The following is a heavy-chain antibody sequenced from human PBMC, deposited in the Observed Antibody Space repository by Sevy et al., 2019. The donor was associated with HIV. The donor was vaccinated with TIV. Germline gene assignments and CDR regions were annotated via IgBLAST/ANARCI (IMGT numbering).Heavy chain of an antibody. CDR3: AECGTETNVLPDY. CDR2: IRGSGTTT. V-gene: IGHV3-23*01. CDR1: GFTFTTYA. Sequence: GGCLRLSCAASGFTFTTYAMSWFRQAPGKGLEWVSTIRGSGTTTYYADSVKGRFSISRDDSKNAPYLQMSSLRAQDTAVYYCAECGTETNVLPDYWGQGTRVTVSS. J-gene: IGHJ4*02. D-gene: IGHD1-7*01.